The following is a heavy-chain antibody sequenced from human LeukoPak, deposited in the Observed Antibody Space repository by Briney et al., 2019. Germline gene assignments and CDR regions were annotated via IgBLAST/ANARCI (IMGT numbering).Heavy chain of an antibody. CDR3: ASQSWDSSGYYFDY. Sequence: PSETLSLTCTVSGGSISSYYWSWIRQPPGKGLEWVGYIYYSGSTNYNPSLKSRVTISVETSKNQFSLKLSSVTAADTAVYYCASQSWDSSGYYFDYWGQGTLVTVSS. CDR1: GGSISSYY. D-gene: IGHD3-22*01. J-gene: IGHJ4*02. V-gene: IGHV4-59*01. CDR2: IYYSGST.